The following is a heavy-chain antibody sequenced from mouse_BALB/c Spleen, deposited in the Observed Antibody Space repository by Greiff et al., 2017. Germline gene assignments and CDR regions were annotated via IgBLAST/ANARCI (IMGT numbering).Heavy chain of an antibody. J-gene: IGHJ1*01. V-gene: IGHV2-6-7*01. CDR1: GFSLTGYG. CDR2: IWGDGST. CDR3: ARGNWYFDV. Sequence: VQVVESGPGLVAPSQSLSITCTVSGFSLTGYGVNWVRQPPGKGLEWLGMIWGDGSTDYNSALNSRLSISKDNSKSQVFLKMNSLQTDDTARYYCARGNWYFDVWGAGTTVTVSA.